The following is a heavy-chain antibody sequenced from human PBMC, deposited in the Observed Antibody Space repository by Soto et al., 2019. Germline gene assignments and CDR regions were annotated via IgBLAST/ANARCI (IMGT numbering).Heavy chain of an antibody. D-gene: IGHD1-26*01. J-gene: IGHJ5*02. CDR1: GGTFSGYA. CDR2: IIPIFGTA. Sequence: SVKVSCKASGGTFSGYAISWVRQAPGQGLEWMGGIIPIFGTANYAQKFQGRVTITADESTSTAYMELSSLRFEDTAVYYCARSIVGPTTTGWLDPWGQGTLVTVAS. V-gene: IGHV1-69*13. CDR3: ARSIVGPTTTGWLDP.